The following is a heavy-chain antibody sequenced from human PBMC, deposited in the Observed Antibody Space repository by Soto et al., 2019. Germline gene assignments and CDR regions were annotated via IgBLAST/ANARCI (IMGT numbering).Heavy chain of an antibody. CDR3: ARVSLEWTALDRMDV. V-gene: IGHV4-31*03. J-gene: IGHJ6*02. CDR2: IYYSGST. D-gene: IGHD3-3*01. CDR1: GGSISSGGYY. Sequence: QVQLQESGPGLVKPSQTLSLTCTVSGGSISSGGYYWSWIRQHPGKGLEWIGYIYYSGSTYYNPSLKSRVTISVDTSKKQFSLKLSSVTAAYTAVYYCARVSLEWTALDRMDVWGQGTTVTVSS.